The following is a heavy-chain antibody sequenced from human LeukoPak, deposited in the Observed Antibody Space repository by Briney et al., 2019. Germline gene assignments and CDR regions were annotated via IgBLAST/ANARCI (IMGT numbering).Heavy chain of an antibody. CDR1: GYTFTGYY. Sequence: ASVTVSCKASGYTFTGYYMHWVRQAPGQGLEWMGWINPNSGGTNYAQKFQGRVTMTRDTSISTAYMELSRLRSDDTAVYYCARGGLGADNWFDPWGQGTLVTVSS. CDR3: ARGGLGADNWFDP. CDR2: INPNSGGT. V-gene: IGHV1-2*02. J-gene: IGHJ5*02. D-gene: IGHD1-26*01.